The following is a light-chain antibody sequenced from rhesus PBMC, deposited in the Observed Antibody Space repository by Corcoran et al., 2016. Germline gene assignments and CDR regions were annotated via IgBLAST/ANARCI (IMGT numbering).Light chain of an antibody. CDR1: QSVSSY. CDR2: GAS. Sequence: EIVMTQSPATLALSPGERATLSCRASQSVSSYLAWYPQTPGQAHRLLIDGASSRATGIPDRFRGSGAGTEVTRTISRLEPEDVGVYVCLQSSNWWTFGQGTKVEIK. CDR3: LQSSNWWT. J-gene: IGKJ1*01. V-gene: IGKV3-24*04.